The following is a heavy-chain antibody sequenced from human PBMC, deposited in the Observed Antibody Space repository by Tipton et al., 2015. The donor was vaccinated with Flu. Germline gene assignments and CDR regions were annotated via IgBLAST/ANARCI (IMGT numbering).Heavy chain of an antibody. CDR2: IYYSGST. J-gene: IGHJ5*02. CDR3: ARTYGPDNWFDP. Sequence: TLSLTCAVSGDSISSSSDYWGWIRQPPGKGLEWIGTIYYSGSTYYNPSLRSRVTIYVDTSKNQFSLRLSSVTAADTAVYFCARTYGPDNWFDPRGQGTLVSVSS. D-gene: IGHD3-10*01. V-gene: IGHV4-39*01. CDR1: GDSISSSSDY.